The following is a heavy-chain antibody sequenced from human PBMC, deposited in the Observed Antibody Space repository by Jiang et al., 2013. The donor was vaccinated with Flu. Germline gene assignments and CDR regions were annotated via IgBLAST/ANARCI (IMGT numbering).Heavy chain of an antibody. V-gene: IGHV3-23*01. D-gene: IGHD3-16*02. CDR3: ATNLGIMITFGGVIAAFDY. CDR2: ISGSGGST. Sequence: SAISGSGGSTYYADSVKGRFAISRDNSKNTLYLQMNSLRAEDTAVYYCATNLGIMITFGGVIAAFDYWGQGTLVTVSS. J-gene: IGHJ4*02.